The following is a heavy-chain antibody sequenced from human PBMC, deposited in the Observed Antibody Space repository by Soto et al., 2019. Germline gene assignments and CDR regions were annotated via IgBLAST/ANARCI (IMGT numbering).Heavy chain of an antibody. D-gene: IGHD5-18*01. CDR2: IYYSGST. V-gene: IGHV4-30-4*01. CDR3: ANQLNSYGPFDY. J-gene: IGHJ4*02. CDR1: GGSISSGDYY. Sequence: QVQLQESGPGLVKPSQTLSLTCTVSGGSISSGDYYWSWIRQPPGKGLEWIGYIYYSGSTYYTPSLKRRVTISVYTSKNQFSLKLSSVTAADTAVYYCANQLNSYGPFDYWGQGTLVTVSS.